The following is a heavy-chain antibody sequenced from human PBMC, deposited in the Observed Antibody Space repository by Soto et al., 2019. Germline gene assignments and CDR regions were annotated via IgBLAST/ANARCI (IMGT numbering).Heavy chain of an antibody. CDR3: ARDLGEDYYDSSGYQHFDY. CDR2: ISAYNGNT. D-gene: IGHD3-22*01. J-gene: IGHJ4*02. CDR1: GYTFTSYG. Sequence: QVPLVQSGAEVKKPGASVKVSCKASGYTFTSYGISWVRQAPGQGLEWMGWISAYNGNTNYAQKLQGRVTMTTDTSTSTAYMELRSLRSDDTAVYYCARDLGEDYYDSSGYQHFDYWGQGTLVTVSS. V-gene: IGHV1-18*01.